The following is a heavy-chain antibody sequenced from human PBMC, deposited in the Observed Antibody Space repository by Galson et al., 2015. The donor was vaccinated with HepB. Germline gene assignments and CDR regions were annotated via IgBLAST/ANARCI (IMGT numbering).Heavy chain of an antibody. J-gene: IGHJ6*02. Sequence: SVKVSCKASGGTFSNYGITWVRQAPGEGPEWMGGITLTFGTTDYGQKFQGRLTITADKSTSTSYMELRSLTSEDTAVYYCARLGLTFGGMEGLDVWGQGTTVIVSS. CDR2: ITLTFGTT. D-gene: IGHD3-16*01. CDR3: ARLGLTFGGMEGLDV. V-gene: IGHV1-69*06. CDR1: GGTFSNYG.